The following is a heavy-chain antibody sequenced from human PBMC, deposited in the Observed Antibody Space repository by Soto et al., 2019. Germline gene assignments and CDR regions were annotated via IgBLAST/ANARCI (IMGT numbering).Heavy chain of an antibody. CDR2: IIPIFGTA. V-gene: IGHV1-69*01. J-gene: IGHJ6*02. D-gene: IGHD1-20*01. CDR3: AREHNWNRDYYYYGMDV. Sequence: QVQLVQSGAEVKKPGSSVKVSCKASGGTFSSYAISWVRQAPGQGLEWMGGIIPIFGTANYAQKFQGRVTITADESTSTAYMERSSLRSEDTAVYYCAREHNWNRDYYYYGMDVWGQGTTVTVSS. CDR1: GGTFSSYA.